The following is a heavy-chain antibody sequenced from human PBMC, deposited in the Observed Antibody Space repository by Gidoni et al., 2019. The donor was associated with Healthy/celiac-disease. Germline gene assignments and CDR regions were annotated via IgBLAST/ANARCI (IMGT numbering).Heavy chain of an antibody. CDR3: ARDQGAAMVQDDYYYYYGMDV. D-gene: IGHD5-18*01. CDR1: GFTFSYYD. Sequence: QVQLVESGGGWVKPGVYLRLSCSAYGFTFSYYDMTWIRQAPGEVLDWISYISSIGSTIYYADSVKGRFTISRDNAKTSLYLQMNSLRAEDTAVYYCARDQGAAMVQDDYYYYYGMDVWGQGTTVTVSS. V-gene: IGHV3-11*01. CDR2: ISSIGSTI. J-gene: IGHJ6*02.